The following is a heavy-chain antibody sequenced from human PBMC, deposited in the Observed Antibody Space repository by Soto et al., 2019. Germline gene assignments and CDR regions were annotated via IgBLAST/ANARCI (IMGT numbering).Heavy chain of an antibody. Sequence: QVQLQESGPGLVKPSQTLSLTCTVSGGSISSGGYYWSWIRQHPGKGLEWIGYIYYSGSTYYNPSLKRRVTIAVDTSKNRCSLKLSSVTAAVTAVYYCARARGYSSSSSYFEYWGQGTLVTVSS. D-gene: IGHD6-6*01. J-gene: IGHJ4*02. CDR1: GGSISSGGYY. CDR3: ARARGYSSSSSYFEY. V-gene: IGHV4-31*03. CDR2: IYYSGST.